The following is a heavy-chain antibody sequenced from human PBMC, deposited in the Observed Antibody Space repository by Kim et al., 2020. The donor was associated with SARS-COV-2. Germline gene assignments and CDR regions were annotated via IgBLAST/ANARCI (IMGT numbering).Heavy chain of an antibody. CDR3: AREGIQGAFDI. Sequence: SETLSLTCTVSGGSISSGDYYWSWIRQPPGKGLEWIGYIYYSGSTYYNPSLKSRVTISVDTSKNQFSLKLSSVTAADTAVYYCAREGIQGAFDIWGQGTMVTVSS. J-gene: IGHJ3*02. CDR1: GGSISSGDYY. V-gene: IGHV4-30-4*01. CDR2: IYYSGST.